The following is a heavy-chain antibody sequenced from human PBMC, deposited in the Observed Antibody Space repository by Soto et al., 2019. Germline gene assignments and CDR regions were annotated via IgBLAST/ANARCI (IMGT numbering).Heavy chain of an antibody. V-gene: IGHV4-31*03. CDR3: AREARASIGGGSDY. CDR2: IYYSGST. J-gene: IGHJ4*02. CDR1: GGSISSGGYY. Sequence: QVQLQESGPGLVKPSQTLSLTCTVSGGSISSGGYYWSWIRQHPGKGLEWIGYIYYSGSTYYNPSLKRRVTISVDPSKNQSSLKLSSVTAAATAVYYCAREARASIGGGSDYWGQGTLVTVSS. D-gene: IGHD3-16*01.